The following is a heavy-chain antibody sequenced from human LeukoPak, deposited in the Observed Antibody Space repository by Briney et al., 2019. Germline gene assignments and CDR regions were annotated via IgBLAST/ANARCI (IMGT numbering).Heavy chain of an antibody. CDR1: GFTFDDYA. V-gene: IGHV3-43*02. Sequence: GGSLRLSCAASGFTFDDYAMHWVRQAPGKGLEWVPLISGDGGSTYYADSVKGRFTISRDNARNSLFLQMSTLRVEDTAVYYCARGGSGSSWGQGTLVTVSS. CDR3: ARGGSGSS. CDR2: ISGDGGST. D-gene: IGHD3-10*01. J-gene: IGHJ5*02.